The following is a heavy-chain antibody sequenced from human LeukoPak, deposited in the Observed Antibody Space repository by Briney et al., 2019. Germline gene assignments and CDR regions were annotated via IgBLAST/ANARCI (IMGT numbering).Heavy chain of an antibody. D-gene: IGHD5-12*01. J-gene: IGHJ4*02. V-gene: IGHV3-48*03. Sequence: GGSLRLSCAASGFTFSSYGMNWVRQAPGKGLEWVSYISSSGSTIYYADSAKGRFAISRDNAKNSLYLQMNSLRAEDTAVYYCAKVWATQDYWGQGTLVTVSS. CDR1: GFTFSSYG. CDR3: AKVWATQDY. CDR2: ISSSGSTI.